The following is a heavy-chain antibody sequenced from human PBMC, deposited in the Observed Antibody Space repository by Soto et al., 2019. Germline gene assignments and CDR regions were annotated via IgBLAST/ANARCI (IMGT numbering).Heavy chain of an antibody. CDR1: GGSISSGGYY. CDR3: ARGYGSGSPDAFDI. J-gene: IGHJ3*02. D-gene: IGHD3-10*01. V-gene: IGHV4-31*03. Sequence: SETLSLTCTVSGGSISSGGYYWSWIRQHPGKGLEWIGYIYYSGSTYYNPSLKSRVTISVDTSKNQFSLKLSSVTAADTAVYYCARGYGSGSPDAFDICRQGTMVTVSS. CDR2: IYYSGST.